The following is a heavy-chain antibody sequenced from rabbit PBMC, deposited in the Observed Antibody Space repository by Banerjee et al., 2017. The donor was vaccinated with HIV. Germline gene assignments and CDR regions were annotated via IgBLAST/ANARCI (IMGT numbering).Heavy chain of an antibody. D-gene: IGHD6-1*01. V-gene: IGHV1S45*01. CDR3: ARDLGASGAYGIDL. CDR1: GVSFNDKDV. J-gene: IGHJ4*01. Sequence: QEQLEESGGGLVKPEGSLTLTCKASGVSFNDKDVMCWVRQAPGKGLEWIACIPAGSSGNIGYANWAKGRFTISKTSSTTVTLQMTSLTAADTATYFCARDLGASGAYGIDLWGPGTLVTVS. CDR2: IPAGSSGNI.